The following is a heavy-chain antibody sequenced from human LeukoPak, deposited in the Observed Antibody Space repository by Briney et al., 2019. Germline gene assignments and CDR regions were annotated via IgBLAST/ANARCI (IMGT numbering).Heavy chain of an antibody. CDR3: ARTSSGWGFDF. CDR1: GFKFSTSW. D-gene: IGHD6-19*01. V-gene: IGHV3-7*05. J-gene: IGHJ4*02. Sequence: GGSLRLSCGASGFKFSTSWMNWVRQAPGKGLEGVAKIKMDGSEEFYVESVKGRFTISRDNTKNLVYLQMNSLRGEDTALYYCARTSSGWGFDFWGQGALVTVSS. CDR2: IKMDGSEE.